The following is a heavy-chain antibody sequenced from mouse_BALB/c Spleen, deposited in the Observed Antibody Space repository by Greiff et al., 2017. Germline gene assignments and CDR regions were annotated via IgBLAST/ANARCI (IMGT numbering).Heavy chain of an antibody. Sequence: VQLQQSGPELVKPGASVKISCKASGYSFTGYFMNWVMQSHGKSLEWIGRINPYNGDTFYNQKFKGKATLTVDKSSSTAHMELRSLASEDSAVYYCARWGSIYAMDYWGQGTSVTVSS. CDR1: GYSFTGYF. CDR2: INPYNGDT. CDR3: ARWGSIYAMDY. V-gene: IGHV1-20*02. J-gene: IGHJ4*01.